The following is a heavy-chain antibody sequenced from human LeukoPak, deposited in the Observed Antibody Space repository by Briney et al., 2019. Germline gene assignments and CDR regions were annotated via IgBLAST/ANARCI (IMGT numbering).Heavy chain of an antibody. CDR3: ARGGIVVVPAAGLDY. CDR2: IYSGGST. CDR1: GFTVSSNY. Sequence: PGGSLRLSCAASGFTVSSNYMSWVRQAPGKGLEWVSVIYSGGSTYYADSVKGRFTISRDNAKNTLYLQMNSLRAEDTAVYYCARGGIVVVPAAGLDYWGQGTLVTVSS. J-gene: IGHJ4*02. D-gene: IGHD2-2*01. V-gene: IGHV3-53*01.